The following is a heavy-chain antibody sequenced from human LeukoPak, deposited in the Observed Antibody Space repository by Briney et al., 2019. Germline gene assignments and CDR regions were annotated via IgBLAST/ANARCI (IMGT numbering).Heavy chain of an antibody. CDR3: ASQDYGDHVVDP. CDR2: IYYSGST. D-gene: IGHD4-17*01. J-gene: IGHJ5*02. Sequence: SETLSLTCTVSGGSISSSSYYWGWIRQPPGEGLEWIGSIYYSGSTYYNPSLKSRVTISVDTSKNQFSLKLSSVTAADTAVYYCASQDYGDHVVDPWGQGTLVTVSS. CDR1: GGSISSSSYY. V-gene: IGHV4-39*01.